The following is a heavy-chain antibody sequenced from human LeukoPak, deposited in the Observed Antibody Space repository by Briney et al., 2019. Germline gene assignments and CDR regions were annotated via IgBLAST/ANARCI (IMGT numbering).Heavy chain of an antibody. D-gene: IGHD6-19*01. CDR2: ISYDGSNK. J-gene: IGHJ4*02. Sequence: GGSLRLSCAASGFTFSSYAMHWVRQAPGKGLEWVAVISYDGSNKYYADSVKGRFTISRDNSKNTLYLQMNSLRAEDTAVYYCASRSIAVAPTFDYWGQGTLVTVSS. CDR3: ASRSIAVAPTFDY. CDR1: GFTFSSYA. V-gene: IGHV3-30*04.